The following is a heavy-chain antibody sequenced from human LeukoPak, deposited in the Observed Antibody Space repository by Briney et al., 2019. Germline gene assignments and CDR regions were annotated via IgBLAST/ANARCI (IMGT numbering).Heavy chain of an antibody. Sequence: GASVKVSCNPSGYTFTSYYIHWVRQAPGQGPEWMGIINPSGGWVKSPQKFQGRLTMTRDTSTRTVYIELSSLRSEDTAMYYCARDRVYHDNSGPIDFWGQGTLVTVSS. J-gene: IGHJ4*02. D-gene: IGHD3-22*01. CDR2: INPSGGWV. CDR3: ARDRVYHDNSGPIDF. V-gene: IGHV1-46*01. CDR1: GYTFTSYY.